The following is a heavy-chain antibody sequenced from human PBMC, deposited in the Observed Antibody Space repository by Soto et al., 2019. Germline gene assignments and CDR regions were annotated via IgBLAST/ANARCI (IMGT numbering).Heavy chain of an antibody. CDR3: ARTPDI. V-gene: IGHV4-30-2*01. CDR1: DTSISSGGYS. Sequence: LTCAVTDTSISSGGYSWSWIRQPPGKGLEWIGYIYHSGSTYYNPSLKSRVTISVDRSKNQFSLKLSSVTAADTAVYYCARTPDIWGQGTMVT. CDR2: IYHSGST. J-gene: IGHJ3*02.